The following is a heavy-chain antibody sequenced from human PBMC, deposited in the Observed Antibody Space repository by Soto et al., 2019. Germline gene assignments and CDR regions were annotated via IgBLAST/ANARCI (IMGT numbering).Heavy chain of an antibody. CDR1: GFTFRSYS. D-gene: IGHD3-22*01. J-gene: IGHJ4*02. CDR3: ARDYYDSSGYLAPLDY. V-gene: IGHV3-21*01. Sequence: GSLRLSCAASGFTFRSYSMNWVRQAPGKGLEWVSSISSSSSYIYYADSVKGRFTISRDNAKNSLYLQMNSLRAEDTAVYYCARDYYDSSGYLAPLDYWGQGTLVTVSS. CDR2: ISSSSSYI.